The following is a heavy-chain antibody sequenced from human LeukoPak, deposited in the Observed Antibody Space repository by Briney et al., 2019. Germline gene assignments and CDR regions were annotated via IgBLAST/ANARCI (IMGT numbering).Heavy chain of an antibody. CDR1: GGSISSGSYY. CDR3: ARWYCSSINCYYDY. J-gene: IGHJ4*02. D-gene: IGHD2-2*01. Sequence: LSLTCTVSGGSISSGSYYWSWVRQAPGKGLEWVSFIYSGGETKYADSVKGRFTISRDHSKNTLYLQMNSLGAEDTAVYYCARWYCSSINCYYDYWGQGTLVTVSS. V-gene: IGHV3-53*01. CDR2: IYSGGET.